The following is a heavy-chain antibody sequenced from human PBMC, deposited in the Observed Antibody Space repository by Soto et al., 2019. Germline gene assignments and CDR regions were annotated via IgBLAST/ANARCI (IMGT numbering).Heavy chain of an antibody. Sequence: PSETLSLTCTVSGGSISSGRYYWNWIRQHPGKGLEWIGYIYHSGNTYYNPSLKSRSSISLDTSKNQFSLKLDSVTVADTAVYYCSRSDHRYLEWLNPGSWGQGTLVTVSS. V-gene: IGHV4-31*03. CDR3: SRSDHRYLEWLNPGS. CDR1: GGSISSGRYY. D-gene: IGHD3-3*01. CDR2: IYHSGNT. J-gene: IGHJ5*02.